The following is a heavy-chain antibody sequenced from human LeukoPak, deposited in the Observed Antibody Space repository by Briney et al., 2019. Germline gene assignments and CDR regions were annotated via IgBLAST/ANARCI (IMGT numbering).Heavy chain of an antibody. CDR1: GYTFTSYG. D-gene: IGHD2-2*01. CDR3: ARVLPYHSAPYYFEY. J-gene: IGHJ4*02. Sequence: ASVKVSCKTSGYTFTSYGIGWVRQAPGQGLEWMGWVSVYNDKTNYAQKLQGRVTMTIDTSTSTAYMELRSLRSDDTAMYYCARVLPYHSAPYYFEYWGQGTLVTVSS. CDR2: VSVYNDKT. V-gene: IGHV1-18*01.